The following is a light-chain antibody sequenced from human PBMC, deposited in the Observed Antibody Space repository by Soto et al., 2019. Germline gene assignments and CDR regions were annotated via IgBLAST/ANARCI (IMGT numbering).Light chain of an antibody. CDR2: DVS. CDR1: QSITTW. V-gene: IGKV1-5*01. CDR3: QHYNLYSPWT. Sequence: DIQMTQSPSTVSAYVGDSVTITCRASQSITTWLAWYQQRPGKPPKLLIYDVSSLQSGVPSRFSGSGSGTEFSLPISSLQPDDFAAYYCQHYNLYSPWTFGQGTKVDI. J-gene: IGKJ1*01.